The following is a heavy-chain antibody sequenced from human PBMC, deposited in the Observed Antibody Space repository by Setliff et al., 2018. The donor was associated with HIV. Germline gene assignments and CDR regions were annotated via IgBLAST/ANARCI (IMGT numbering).Heavy chain of an antibody. V-gene: IGHV4-4*09. J-gene: IGHJ5*02. CDR1: GDSISSYC. CDR2: IFTSGST. Sequence: SESLSLTCTVSGDSISSYCWNWIRQPPGRGLEWNGYIFTSGSTKYNPPLQSRVTMSIDTSKNQYSLKLTSVTAADTAVYYCARRIDNSGSFPDKNWFDTWGQGILVTVSS. CDR3: ARRIDNSGSFPDKNWFDT. D-gene: IGHD3-10*01.